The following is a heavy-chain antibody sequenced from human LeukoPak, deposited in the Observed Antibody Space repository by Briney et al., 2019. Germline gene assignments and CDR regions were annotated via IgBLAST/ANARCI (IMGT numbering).Heavy chain of an antibody. D-gene: IGHD3-9*01. CDR3: ARDALTQDWYFDL. V-gene: IGHV1-2*02. Sequence: ASVKVSCKASGYTFTGYYIHWVRQAPGQGLEWMGWINPNSGGTNYAQRFQGRVTMTRDTSISTAYMELSRLRSDDTAVYYCARDALTQDWYFDLWGRGTLVTVSS. J-gene: IGHJ2*01. CDR1: GYTFTGYY. CDR2: INPNSGGT.